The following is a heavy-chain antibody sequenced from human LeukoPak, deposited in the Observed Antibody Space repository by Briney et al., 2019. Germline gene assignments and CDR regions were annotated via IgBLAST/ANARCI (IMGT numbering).Heavy chain of an antibody. D-gene: IGHD3-9*01. CDR1: GFIFSSSW. J-gene: IGHJ4*02. Sequence: GSLRLSCAASGFIFSSSWMHWVRQIPGRGLVWVSGINTDGSSTGYADSVKGRFTISRDNARDTVYLQMNSLGAEDTAVYYCAVLTGYYGVWGQGTLVTVSS. V-gene: IGHV3-74*01. CDR3: AVLTGYYGV. CDR2: INTDGSST.